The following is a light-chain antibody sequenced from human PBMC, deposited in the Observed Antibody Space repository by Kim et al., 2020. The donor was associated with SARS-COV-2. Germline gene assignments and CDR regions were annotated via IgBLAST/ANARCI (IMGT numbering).Light chain of an antibody. CDR3: NSRDSNDNVV. Sequence: VALGKNVRSTCQGDSLRSYYATWYQQKPGQAPILVIYGKNNRPSGIPDRFSGSSSGNTASLTITGTQAGDEADYYCNSRDSNDNVVFGGGTQLTVL. CDR2: GKN. CDR1: SLRSYY. J-gene: IGLJ2*01. V-gene: IGLV3-19*01.